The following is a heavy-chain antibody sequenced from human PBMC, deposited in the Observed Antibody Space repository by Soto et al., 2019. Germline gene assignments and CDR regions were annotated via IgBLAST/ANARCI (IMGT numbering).Heavy chain of an antibody. V-gene: IGHV3-23*01. J-gene: IGHJ5*02. Sequence: PGGSLRLSCAVSGFTFSSYAMTWVRQAPGKGLEWVSGISGSGHSTYHADPVKGRFTISRANSNNTLYLQMNSLRAEDTAVYYCAKDKYDILTGYSIPNWFDPWGQGTLVTVSS. CDR3: AKDKYDILTGYSIPNWFDP. D-gene: IGHD3-9*01. CDR2: ISGSGHST. CDR1: GFTFSSYA.